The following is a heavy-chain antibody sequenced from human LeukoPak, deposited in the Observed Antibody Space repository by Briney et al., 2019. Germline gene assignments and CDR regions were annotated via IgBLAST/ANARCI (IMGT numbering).Heavy chain of an antibody. J-gene: IGHJ4*02. Sequence: GASVKVSCKASGYTFTGYYMHWVRQAPRQGLEWMGWINPNSGGTNYAQKFQGRVTMTRDTSISTAYMELSRLRSDGTAVYYCARETTSRYEPQFDYWGQGTLVTVSS. CDR1: GYTFTGYY. V-gene: IGHV1-2*02. D-gene: IGHD5-12*01. CDR3: ARETTSRYEPQFDY. CDR2: INPNSGGT.